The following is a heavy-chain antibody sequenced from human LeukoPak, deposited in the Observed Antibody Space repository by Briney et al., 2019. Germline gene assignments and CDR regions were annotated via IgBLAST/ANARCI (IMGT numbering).Heavy chain of an antibody. CDR2: IHYSGST. Sequence: SETLSLTCTVSGGSISGYYWSWIRQPPGKGLEWIAYIHYSGSTNYNPPLKSRLTISVDTSKNQLSLKLNSVTDADTAVYYCARHGQNDGYPLDYWGQGTPVSVSS. CDR3: ARHGQNDGYPLDY. CDR1: GGSISGYY. J-gene: IGHJ4*02. D-gene: IGHD5-24*01. V-gene: IGHV4-59*08.